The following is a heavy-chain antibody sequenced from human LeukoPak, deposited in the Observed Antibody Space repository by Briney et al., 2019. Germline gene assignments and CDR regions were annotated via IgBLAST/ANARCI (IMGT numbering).Heavy chain of an antibody. Sequence: SETLSLTCTVSGGSISSYYWSWIRLPPGKGLEWIGYLSKSGNTNYSPSLKSRVTISVDTSNNQLSLKLRSVTAADTALYYCARHGAQLLYYFDYWGQGTLVTVSS. CDR2: LSKSGNT. CDR1: GGSISSYY. J-gene: IGHJ4*02. CDR3: ARHGAQLLYYFDY. V-gene: IGHV4-59*08. D-gene: IGHD2-2*01.